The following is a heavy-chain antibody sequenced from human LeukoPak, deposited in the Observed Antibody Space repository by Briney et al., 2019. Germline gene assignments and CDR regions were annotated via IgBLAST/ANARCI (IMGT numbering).Heavy chain of an antibody. CDR1: GGSTSSYY. V-gene: IGHV4-59*01. Sequence: SETLSLTCTVSGGSTSSYYWSWMRQAPGKGLEWIGYAYYSGSTNYNPSLKSRVTISVDTSKNRFSLKLSSVTAADTAVYYCARLGDSSSSNYFDYWGQGTLVTVSS. CDR3: ARLGDSSSSNYFDY. CDR2: AYYSGST. D-gene: IGHD6-13*01. J-gene: IGHJ4*02.